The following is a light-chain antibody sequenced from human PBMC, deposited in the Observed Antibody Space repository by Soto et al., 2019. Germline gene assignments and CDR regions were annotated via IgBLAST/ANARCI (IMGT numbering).Light chain of an antibody. CDR3: QQRRT. CDR2: DAS. V-gene: IGKV3-11*01. Sequence: EIVLTQSPATLSLSPGERDTISCRASQSVSSYLAWYQQKPGQAPRLLIYDASNRATGIPARFSGSGSGTDFTLTISSLEPEDFAVYYCQQRRTFGQGTKVDIK. CDR1: QSVSSY. J-gene: IGKJ1*01.